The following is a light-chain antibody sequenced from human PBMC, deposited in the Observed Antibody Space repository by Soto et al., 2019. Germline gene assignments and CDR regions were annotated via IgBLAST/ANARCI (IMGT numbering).Light chain of an antibody. CDR3: SSYAGSYTLV. Sequence: QSALTQPRSVSGSPGQSVTISCTGTSNDVGGYNFVSWYQQHPGKVPKLFIYDVSRRPSGVPDRFSGSKSGNTASLTISGFQAEDEAYYYCSSYAGSYTLVFGGGTKLTVL. V-gene: IGLV2-11*01. J-gene: IGLJ2*01. CDR1: SNDVGGYNF. CDR2: DVS.